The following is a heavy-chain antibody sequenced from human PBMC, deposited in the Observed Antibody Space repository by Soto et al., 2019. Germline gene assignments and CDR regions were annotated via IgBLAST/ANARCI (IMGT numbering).Heavy chain of an antibody. Sequence: SETLSLTCTVSGGSISSGGYYWSWIRQHPGKGLEWIGYIYYSGSTYYNPSLKSRVTISVDTSKNQFSLKLSSVTAADTAVYYRARDRSYCGGDCYHAFDYWAREPWSPSPQ. CDR1: GGSISSGGYY. J-gene: IGHJ4*02. CDR2: IYYSGST. V-gene: IGHV4-31*03. D-gene: IGHD2-21*02. CDR3: ARDRSYCGGDCYHAFDY.